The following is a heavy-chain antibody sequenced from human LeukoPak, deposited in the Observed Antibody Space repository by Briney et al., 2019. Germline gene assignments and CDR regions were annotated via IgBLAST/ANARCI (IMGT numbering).Heavy chain of an antibody. CDR2: IYHSGST. J-gene: IGHJ4*02. CDR1: GGSISSSNW. CDR3: AGRSYYDFWSGYYDPGY. Sequence: SGTLSLTCAVSGGSISSSNWWSWVRQPPGKGLEWIGEIYHSGSTNYNPSLKSRVTISVDKSKNQFSLKLSSVTAADTAVYYCAGRSYYDFWSGYYDPGYWGQGTLVTVSS. D-gene: IGHD3-3*01. V-gene: IGHV4-4*02.